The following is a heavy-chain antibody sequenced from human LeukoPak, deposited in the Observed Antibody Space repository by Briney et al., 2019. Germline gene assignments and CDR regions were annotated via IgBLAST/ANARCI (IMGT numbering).Heavy chain of an antibody. CDR3: TRLRSGWDFDY. Sequence: GESLKISCKGSGYSFTSYWIGWVRQMPGKGLEWMGIISPGDSDTRYSPSFQGQVSISADKSISTAYLQWSSVKASDTAMYYCTRLRSGWDFDYWGQGSLVTVSS. CDR1: GYSFTSYW. V-gene: IGHV5-51*01. CDR2: ISPGDSDT. J-gene: IGHJ4*02. D-gene: IGHD6-19*01.